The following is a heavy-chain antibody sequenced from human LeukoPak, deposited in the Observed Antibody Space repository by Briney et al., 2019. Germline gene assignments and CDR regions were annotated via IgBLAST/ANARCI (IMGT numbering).Heavy chain of an antibody. V-gene: IGHV3-7*01. J-gene: IGHJ4*02. D-gene: IGHD3-16*02. Sequence: GGSLRLSCAASGFTFSSYWMGWVRQAPGKGLEWVANIKQDGSEKYYVDSVKGRFTISRDNAKNSLYLQMNSLRAEDTAVYYCARPSDDYVWGSYRYPMDYWGQGTLVTVSS. CDR1: GFTFSSYW. CDR2: IKQDGSEK. CDR3: ARPSDDYVWGSYRYPMDY.